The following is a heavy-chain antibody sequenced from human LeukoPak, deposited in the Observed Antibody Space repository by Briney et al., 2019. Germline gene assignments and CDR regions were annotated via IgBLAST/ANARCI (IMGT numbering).Heavy chain of an antibody. D-gene: IGHD2-8*01. J-gene: IGHJ3*02. CDR2: INPSGGST. CDR1: GYTFTSYY. V-gene: IGHV1-46*01. CDR3: ARCTNGVCSRVHAFDI. Sequence: ASVKVSCKASGYTFTSYYMHWVRQAPGQGLEWMGIINPSGGSTSYAQKFRGRVTMTRDTSTSTVYMELSSLRSEDTAVYYCARCTNGVCSRVHAFDIWGQGTMVTVSS.